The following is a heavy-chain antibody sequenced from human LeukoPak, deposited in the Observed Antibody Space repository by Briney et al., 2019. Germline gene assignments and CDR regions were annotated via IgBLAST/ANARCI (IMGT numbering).Heavy chain of an antibody. Sequence: SETLSLTCAVYGGSFSGYYWSWIRQPPGKGLEWIGEISHSGSTNYNPSLKSRVTISVDTSKNQFSLKLSSVTAADTAVYYCARGPRYCSGGSCFRIDVWGQGTMVTVSS. J-gene: IGHJ3*01. V-gene: IGHV4-34*01. CDR1: GGSFSGYY. D-gene: IGHD2-15*01. CDR2: ISHSGST. CDR3: ARGPRYCSGGSCFRIDV.